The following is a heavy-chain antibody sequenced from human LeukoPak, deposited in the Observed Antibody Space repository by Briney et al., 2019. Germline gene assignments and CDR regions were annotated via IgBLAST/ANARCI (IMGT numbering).Heavy chain of an antibody. J-gene: IGHJ5*02. CDR1: GGSFSGYY. CDR3: ARASYPGWFDP. Sequence: PSETLSLTCAVYGGSFSGYYWSWIRQPPGKGLEWIGEINHSGSTNCNPSLKSRVTISVDTSKNQFSLKLSSVTAADTAVYYCARASYPGWFDPWGQGTLVTVSS. CDR2: INHSGST. V-gene: IGHV4-34*01.